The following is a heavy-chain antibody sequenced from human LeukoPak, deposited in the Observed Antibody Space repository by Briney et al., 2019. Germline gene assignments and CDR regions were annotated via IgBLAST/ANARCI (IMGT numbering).Heavy chain of an antibody. V-gene: IGHV1-2*06. CDR2: INPNSGGT. CDR1: GYIFTGYY. CDR3: ASLPQQWLGWSYFDY. D-gene: IGHD6-19*01. J-gene: IGHJ4*02. Sequence: EASVKVSCKASGYIFTGYYMHWVRQAPGQGLEWMGRINPNSGGTNYAQKFQGRVTMTRDTSISTAYMELSRLRSDDTAVYYCASLPQQWLGWSYFDYWGQGTLVTVSS.